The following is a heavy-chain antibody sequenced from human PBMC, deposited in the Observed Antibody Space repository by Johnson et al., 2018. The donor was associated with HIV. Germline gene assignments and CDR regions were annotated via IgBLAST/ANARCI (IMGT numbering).Heavy chain of an antibody. V-gene: IGHV3-20*04. CDR1: GFTFDDYD. D-gene: IGHD1-26*01. Sequence: VQLVESGGGLVQPGRSLRVSCAASGFTFDDYDMNWVRQAPGKGLEWVSGINWNGDNTGYGDSVKGRFTIFRDNAKNSLYLQMNRLRAEDTALYYCARGGMRGELGAFDIWGQGTMVTVSS. J-gene: IGHJ3*02. CDR2: INWNGDNT. CDR3: ARGGMRGELGAFDI.